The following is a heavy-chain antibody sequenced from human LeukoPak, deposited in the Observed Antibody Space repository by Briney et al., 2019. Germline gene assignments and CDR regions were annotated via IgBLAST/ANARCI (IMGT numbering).Heavy chain of an antibody. V-gene: IGHV4-59*11. J-gene: IGHJ4*02. CDR1: GGSISPHY. D-gene: IGHD4-17*01. CDR3: TREVSTVTFDY. Sequence: SETLSLTCTVSGGSISPHYWTWIRQTPGKGLEWIGYIFHSGLTNYNSALRSRFTLSVDTARNQLSLKLTSVTAADTAVYYCTREVSTVTFDYWGQGTLVTVSS. CDR2: IFHSGLT.